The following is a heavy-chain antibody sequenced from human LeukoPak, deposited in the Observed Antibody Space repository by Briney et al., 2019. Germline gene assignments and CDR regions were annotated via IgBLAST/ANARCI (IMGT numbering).Heavy chain of an antibody. Sequence: PSETLSLTCTVSGGSIRTSYWAWIRQPPGKGVEYIGLISDTGSANYNASLESRVTISLVTSKNQFSLKMRSVTAADTAMYYCARGGGESTSGYYFDYWGQGTLVTVSS. CDR1: GGSIRTSY. J-gene: IGHJ4*02. CDR2: ISDTGSA. D-gene: IGHD3-9*01. CDR3: ARGGGESTSGYYFDY. V-gene: IGHV4-59*01.